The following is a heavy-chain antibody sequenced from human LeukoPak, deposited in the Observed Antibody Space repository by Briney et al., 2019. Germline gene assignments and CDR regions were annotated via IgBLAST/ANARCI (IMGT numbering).Heavy chain of an antibody. J-gene: IGHJ5*02. CDR2: IYHSGST. CDR1: GYSISSGYY. Sequence: SETLSLTCTVSGYSISSGYYWGWIRQPPGKGPEWIGSIYHSGSTYYNPSLKSRVTISVDTSKNQFSLKLSSVTAADTAVYYCARHSNWFDPWGQGTLVTVSS. CDR3: ARHSNWFDP. V-gene: IGHV4-38-2*02.